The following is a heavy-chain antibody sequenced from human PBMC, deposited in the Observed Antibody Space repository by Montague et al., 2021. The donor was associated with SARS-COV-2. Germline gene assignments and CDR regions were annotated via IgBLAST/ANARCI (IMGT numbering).Heavy chain of an antibody. J-gene: IGHJ4*02. D-gene: IGHD1-26*01. V-gene: IGHV3-13*01. CDR2: IGTAGDT. CDR3: ARGRGGRPWYFDY. Sequence: SLRLSCAASGFTFSSYDMHWVRQATGKGLEWISAIGTAGDTYYPGSVKGRFTISRENAENSLYLQMNSLRAGDTAVYYCARGRGGRPWYFDYWGQGTLVTVSS. CDR1: GFTFSSYD.